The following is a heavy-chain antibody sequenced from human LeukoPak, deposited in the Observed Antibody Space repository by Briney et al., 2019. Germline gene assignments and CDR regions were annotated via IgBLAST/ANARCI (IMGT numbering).Heavy chain of an antibody. J-gene: IGHJ4*02. CDR3: ASLKENY. CDR2: IRESNTNV. Sequence: GGSLRLSCAASGFTFSNYAMNWVRQAPAKGLEWVSVIRESNTNVDYADSVKGRFTISRDNSKDTLFLQMNSLRAEDTAVYYCASLKENYWGQGTPVTVSS. CDR1: GFTFSNYA. V-gene: IGHV3-23*01.